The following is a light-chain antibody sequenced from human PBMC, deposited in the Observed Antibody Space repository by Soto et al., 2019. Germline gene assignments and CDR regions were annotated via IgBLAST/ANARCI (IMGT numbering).Light chain of an antibody. V-gene: IGKV3-20*01. CDR3: QQYGSSPIT. CDR2: GAS. J-gene: IGKJ5*01. Sequence: EIVLTQSPATLSLSPGERATLSCRTSRSVRNSLAWYQQKPGQAPRLLIHGASSRATGIPDRFSGSGSRTDFTLTISRLEPEDFAVYFCQQYGSSPITFGQGTRLEIK. CDR1: RSVRNS.